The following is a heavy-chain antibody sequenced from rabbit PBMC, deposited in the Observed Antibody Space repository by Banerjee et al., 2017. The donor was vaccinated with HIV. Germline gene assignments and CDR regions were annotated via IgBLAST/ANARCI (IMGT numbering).Heavy chain of an antibody. J-gene: IGHJ4*01. D-gene: IGHD2-1*01. Sequence: QSLEESGGDLVKPGASLTLTCTASGFSLTSNYYMCWVRQAPGKGLEWIGCIYTGDGNTYYASWAKGRFTISKTSSTTVTLQVTSLTAADTATYFCAREYSYDEYGNFNLWGPGTLVTV. CDR1: GFSLTSNYY. V-gene: IGHV1S40*01. CDR2: IYTGDGNT. CDR3: AREYSYDEYGNFNL.